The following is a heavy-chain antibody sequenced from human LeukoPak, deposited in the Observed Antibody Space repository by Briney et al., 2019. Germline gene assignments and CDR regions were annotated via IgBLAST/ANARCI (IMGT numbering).Heavy chain of an antibody. J-gene: IGHJ4*02. D-gene: IGHD5-24*01. V-gene: IGHV3-53*01. Sequence: GGSLRLSCAASGFTVSSYYMSWVRQAPGKGLEWVSVIYSGGSTYYADSVKGRFSISRDNLKNTLYLQVNSLRAEDTAVYYCARERLQSFFFDYWGQGTLVTVSS. CDR2: IYSGGST. CDR3: ARERLQSFFFDY. CDR1: GFTVSSYY.